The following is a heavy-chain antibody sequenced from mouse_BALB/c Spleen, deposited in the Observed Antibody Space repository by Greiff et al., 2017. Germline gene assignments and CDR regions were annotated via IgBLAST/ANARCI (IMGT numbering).Heavy chain of an antibody. CDR2: ISSGGGST. Sequence: DVQLVESGGGLVKPGGSLKLSCAASGFAFSSYDMSWVRQTPEKRLEWVAYISSGGGSTYYPDTVKGRFTISRDNAKNTLYLQMSSLKSEDTAMYYCARHPLMDYWGQGTSVTVSS. D-gene: IGHD6-1*01. CDR3: ARHPLMDY. J-gene: IGHJ4*01. CDR1: GFAFSSYD. V-gene: IGHV5-12-1*01.